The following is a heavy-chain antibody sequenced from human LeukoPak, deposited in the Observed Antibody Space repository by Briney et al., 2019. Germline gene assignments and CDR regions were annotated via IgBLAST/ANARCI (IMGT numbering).Heavy chain of an antibody. CDR3: AKHGYCSGISCFFDF. D-gene: IGHD2-2*03. J-gene: IGHJ4*02. CDR2: ISGSGPYT. Sequence: GGSLRHSCAASGFTFSSYAMSWVRQAPGKGLEWVSGISGSGPYTFYTDSVKGRFTISRDSSKNTLYLQMNSLRAEDTALYYCAKHGYCSGISCFFDFWGQGTLVTVSS. V-gene: IGHV3-23*01. CDR1: GFTFSSYA.